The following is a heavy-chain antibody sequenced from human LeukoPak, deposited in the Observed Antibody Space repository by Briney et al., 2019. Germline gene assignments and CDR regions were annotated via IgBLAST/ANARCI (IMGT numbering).Heavy chain of an antibody. Sequence: SETLSLTCTVFGGSMRSHYWTWIRQPPGKRPEWIGYIYDTGSTNYNPSLKRRLTMSVDTSKNQFSLKLSSVTAADTAVYYCALGYCSGGSCPHAFDIWGQGTMVTVSS. CDR3: ALGYCSGGSCPHAFDI. CDR1: GGSMRSHY. CDR2: IYDTGST. D-gene: IGHD2-15*01. V-gene: IGHV4-59*11. J-gene: IGHJ3*02.